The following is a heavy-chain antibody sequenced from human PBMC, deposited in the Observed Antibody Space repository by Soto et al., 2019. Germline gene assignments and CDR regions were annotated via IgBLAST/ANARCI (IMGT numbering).Heavy chain of an antibody. D-gene: IGHD2-15*01. CDR3: ARGSGVVYD. Sequence: KTSETLSLTCSVSGGSISSSYWSWIRQPPGKGLEWIGYIWHSGSTNSNPSLKSRVTISVDTSKNQFSLRLSSVTAADTAVYYCARGSGVVYDWGQGTLVTVSS. V-gene: IGHV4-59*01. CDR2: IWHSGST. J-gene: IGHJ4*02. CDR1: GGSISSSY.